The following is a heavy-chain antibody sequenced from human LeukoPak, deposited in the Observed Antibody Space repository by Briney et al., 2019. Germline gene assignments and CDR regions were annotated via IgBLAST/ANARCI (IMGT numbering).Heavy chain of an antibody. D-gene: IGHD5-12*01. J-gene: IGHJ4*02. CDR3: ARVKYAGYSGYDEGDFDY. CDR1: GYTFTSYG. Sequence: ASVKVSCKASGYTFTSYGISWVRQAPGPGLEWMGWISAYNGNTNYAQKLQGRVTMTADTSTSTAYMELRSLRSDDTAVYYCARVKYAGYSGYDEGDFDYWGQGTLVTVSS. CDR2: ISAYNGNT. V-gene: IGHV1-18*01.